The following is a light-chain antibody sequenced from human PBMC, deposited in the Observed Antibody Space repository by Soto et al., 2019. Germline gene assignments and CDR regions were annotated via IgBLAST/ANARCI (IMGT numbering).Light chain of an antibody. V-gene: IGKV1-5*03. CDR1: PSISTW. J-gene: IGKJ5*01. CDR2: KAS. Sequence: DIQMTQSPSTLSASVGDRVALTCRASPSISTWLAWYQQKPGKAPKLLIYKASSLDSGVPSRFSGSGSGTDFTLTISSLQPDDLATYYCQQYNIYPYTFGQGTRLEIK. CDR3: QQYNIYPYT.